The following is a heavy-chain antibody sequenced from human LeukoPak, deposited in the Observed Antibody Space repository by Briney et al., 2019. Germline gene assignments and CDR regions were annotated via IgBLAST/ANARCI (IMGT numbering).Heavy chain of an antibody. Sequence: GGSLSLSCEVSVVTLYIFATRGARHAPGKGLEWGAGISGRVGSTYYADSVGGRFTISRDNSKNTLYLQMNSRRAEGTAVYYCAKGIVVDYYFDYWGQGALVTVSS. CDR2: ISGRVGST. CDR3: AKGIVVDYYFDY. V-gene: IGHV3-23*01. J-gene: IGHJ4*02. CDR1: VVTLYIFA. D-gene: IGHD2-15*01.